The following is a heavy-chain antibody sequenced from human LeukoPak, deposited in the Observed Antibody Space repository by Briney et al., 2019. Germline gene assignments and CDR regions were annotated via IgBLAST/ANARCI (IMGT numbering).Heavy chain of an antibody. J-gene: IGHJ4*02. V-gene: IGHV3-30*18. D-gene: IGHD3-22*01. Sequence: PGRSLRLSCAASGFTFSSYRMHWVRQAPGKGLEWVAVISYDGSNKYYADSVKGRFTISRDNSKNTLYLQMNSLRAEDTAVYYCAKGEAYYDSSGVFDYWGQGTLVTVSS. CDR2: ISYDGSNK. CDR3: AKGEAYYDSSGVFDY. CDR1: GFTFSSYR.